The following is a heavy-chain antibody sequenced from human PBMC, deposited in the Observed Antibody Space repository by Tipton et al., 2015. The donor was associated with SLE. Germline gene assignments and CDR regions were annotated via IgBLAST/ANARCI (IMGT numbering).Heavy chain of an antibody. CDR2: INHSGST. J-gene: IGHJ3*02. CDR3: ARACTLGGDCYRDAFDI. D-gene: IGHD2-21*02. Sequence: TLSLTCTVSGGSISSGDYYWSWIRQPPGKGLEWIGEINHSGSTNYNPSLKSRVTISVDTSKNQFSLKLSSVTAADTAVYYCARACTLGGDCYRDAFDIWGQVTMVTVSS. V-gene: IGHV4-61*08. CDR1: GGSISSGDYY.